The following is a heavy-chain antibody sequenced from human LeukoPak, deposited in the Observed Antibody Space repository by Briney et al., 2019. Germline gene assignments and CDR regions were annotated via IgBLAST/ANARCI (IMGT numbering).Heavy chain of an antibody. D-gene: IGHD3-10*01. V-gene: IGHV4-59*01. CDR2: IHYSGST. Sequence: SETPSLTCTVSGGSISSYYWSWIRQPPGKGLEWIGYIHYSGSTNYNPSLKSRVTISVDTSKSQFSLKLNSVTAADTAVYYCARGSYNFDYWGQGTLATVSS. J-gene: IGHJ4*02. CDR3: ARGSYNFDY. CDR1: GGSISSYY.